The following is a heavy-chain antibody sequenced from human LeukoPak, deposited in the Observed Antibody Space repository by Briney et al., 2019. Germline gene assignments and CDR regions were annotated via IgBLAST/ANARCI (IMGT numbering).Heavy chain of an antibody. V-gene: IGHV1-2*02. CDR1: GYTFTGYY. D-gene: IGHD3-16*02. Sequence: ASVKVSCKASGYTFTGYYMHWVRQAPGQGLEWMGWINPNSGGTNYAQKLQGRVTMTTDTSTSTAYMELRSLRSDDTAVYYCARDRPITFGGVIVPDYWGQGTLVTVSS. CDR3: ARDRPITFGGVIVPDY. J-gene: IGHJ4*02. CDR2: INPNSGGT.